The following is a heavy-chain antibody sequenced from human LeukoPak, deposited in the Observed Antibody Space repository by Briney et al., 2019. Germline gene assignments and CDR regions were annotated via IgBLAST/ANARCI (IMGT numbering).Heavy chain of an antibody. CDR2: VSGSGAIA. D-gene: IGHD1-26*01. CDR3: AKDRSIGTYYTFDS. Sequence: GGSLRLSCAASGFAFNNYAMSWVRQAPGKGLEWVSTVSGSGAIAYYTDSDKGRFTISRDNSKNTLYLQMSSLTAKDTAVYYCAKDRSIGTYYTFDSWGQGTLVTVSS. CDR1: GFAFNNYA. V-gene: IGHV3-23*01. J-gene: IGHJ4*02.